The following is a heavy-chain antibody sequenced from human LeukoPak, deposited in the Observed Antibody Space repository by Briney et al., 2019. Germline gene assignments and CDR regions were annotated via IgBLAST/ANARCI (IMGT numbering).Heavy chain of an antibody. CDR3: ARGGRSSGWYGSYFDY. CDR1: GFTFSSYA. Sequence: GGSLRLYCAASGFTFSSYAMHWLRQAPGKGLEGVAVISYDGSNKYYADSVKGRFTISRDNSKNTLYLQMNSLRAEDTAVYYCARGGRSSGWYGSYFDYWGQGTLVTVSS. V-gene: IGHV3-30*04. D-gene: IGHD6-19*01. CDR2: ISYDGSNK. J-gene: IGHJ4*02.